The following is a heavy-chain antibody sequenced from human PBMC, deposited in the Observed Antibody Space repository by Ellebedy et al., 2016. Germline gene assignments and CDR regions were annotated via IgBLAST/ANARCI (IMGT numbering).Heavy chain of an antibody. J-gene: IGHJ6*03. V-gene: IGHV1-18*01. D-gene: IGHD3-10*01. Sequence: ASVKVSCKASGYSFTSYGINWVRQAPGQGLEWLGWISGYTGNTNYGETIQGRATMTTDTSTSTAYMELRSLRSDDTAVYYCARVFYYGSESQGGNYYYYMDVWGKGTTVTVSS. CDR2: ISGYTGNT. CDR1: GYSFTSYG. CDR3: ARVFYYGSESQGGNYYYYMDV.